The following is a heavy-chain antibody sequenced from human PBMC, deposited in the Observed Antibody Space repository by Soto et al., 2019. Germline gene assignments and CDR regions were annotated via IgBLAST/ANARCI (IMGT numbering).Heavy chain of an antibody. Sequence: EVQLLESGGGLVQPGGSLRLSCAASGFTFSSYAMNWVRQAPGKGPEWVSAIGTAGDTYYSGSVKGRFTVSRENVKNSLYLQMNSVRPAGTAVYYCARGGDCSKTSCYWARLYYGLDVWGQGTTVTVSS. D-gene: IGHD2-2*01. CDR1: GFTFSSYA. CDR2: IGTAGDT. CDR3: ARGGDCSKTSCYWARLYYGLDV. V-gene: IGHV3-13*01. J-gene: IGHJ6*02.